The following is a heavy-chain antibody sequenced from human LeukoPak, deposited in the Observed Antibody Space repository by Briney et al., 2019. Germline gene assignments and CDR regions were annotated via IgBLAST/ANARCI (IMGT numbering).Heavy chain of an antibody. V-gene: IGHV3-23*01. CDR2: ISSSGDST. Sequence: GGSLRLSCAGSGFTFSSYAMSWVRQAPGKGLGWVSVISSSGDSTFYADSVKARFTISRDNSKNTLYLQMNSLRAEDTAVYYCARDSIFGVVIPHPDYYYGMDVWGQGTTVTVSS. CDR3: ARDSIFGVVIPHPDYYYGMDV. CDR1: GFTFSSYA. J-gene: IGHJ6*02. D-gene: IGHD3-3*01.